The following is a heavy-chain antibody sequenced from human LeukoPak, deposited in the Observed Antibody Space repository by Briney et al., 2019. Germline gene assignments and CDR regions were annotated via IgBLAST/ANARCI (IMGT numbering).Heavy chain of an antibody. V-gene: IGHV1-24*01. CDR2: FDPEDGET. J-gene: IGHJ4*02. CDR3: ATADDFDY. CDR1: GYTFTSYG. Sequence: ASVKVSCKASGYTFTSYGISWVRQAPGKGLEWMGGFDPEDGETIYAQKFQGRVTMTEDTSTDTAYMELSSLRSEDTAVYYCATADDFDYWGQGTLVTVSS. D-gene: IGHD3-3*01.